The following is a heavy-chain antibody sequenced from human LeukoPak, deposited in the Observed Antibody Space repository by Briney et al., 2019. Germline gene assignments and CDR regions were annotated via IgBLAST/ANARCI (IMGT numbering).Heavy chain of an antibody. J-gene: IGHJ5*02. Sequence: WVRQAPGKGLEWIGSIYYSGSTYYNPSLKSRVTISVDTSKNQFSLKLSSVTAADTAVYYCARDAVTRILSNWFDPWGQGTLVTVSS. CDR3: ARDAVTRILSNWFDP. CDR2: IYYSGST. D-gene: IGHD4-17*01. V-gene: IGHV4-39*07.